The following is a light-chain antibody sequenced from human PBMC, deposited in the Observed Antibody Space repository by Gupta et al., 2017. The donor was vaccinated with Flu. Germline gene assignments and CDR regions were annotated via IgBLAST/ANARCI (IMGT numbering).Light chain of an antibody. V-gene: IGKV1-33*01. Sequence: DLHMTQSPSYLSASVGDRVTITCQASQDINKYLNWYQQKPGKAPKLLIYDVSNLETGGSSRFSGSGSGTDFTFTISSLQPEDIATYYCQQYVDLPYTFGQGTKLEIK. J-gene: IGKJ2*01. CDR1: QDINKY. CDR3: QQYVDLPYT. CDR2: DVS.